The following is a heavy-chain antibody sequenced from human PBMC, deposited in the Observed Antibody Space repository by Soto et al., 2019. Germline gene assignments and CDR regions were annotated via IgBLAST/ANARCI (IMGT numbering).Heavy chain of an antibody. CDR2: VSYDGSNK. Sequence: QVQLVESGGGVVQPGRSLRLSCAASGFTFRSYAMHWVRQAPGKGLEWVAIVSYDGSNKYYADSVKGRFTISRDNSKHTRYLQMNSLRADDTAVYYCARDRGSWDVGGNTEYFQHWGQGTLVTVSS. CDR3: ARDRGSWDVGGNTEYFQH. D-gene: IGHD1-26*01. CDR1: GFTFRSYA. V-gene: IGHV3-30-3*01. J-gene: IGHJ1*01.